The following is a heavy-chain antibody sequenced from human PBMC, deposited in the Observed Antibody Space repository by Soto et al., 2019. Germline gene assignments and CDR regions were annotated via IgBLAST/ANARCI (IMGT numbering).Heavy chain of an antibody. CDR2: ISGSGGST. CDR3: AKDSAGLRFLEWLSEPLYYFDY. V-gene: IGHV3-23*01. CDR1: GFTFSSYA. J-gene: IGHJ4*02. Sequence: GGSLRLSCAASGFTFSSYAMSWVRQAPGKGLEWVSAISGSGGSTYYADSVKGRFTISRDNSKNTLYLQMNSLRAEDTAVYYCAKDSAGLRFLEWLSEPLYYFDYWGQGTLVTVSS. D-gene: IGHD3-3*01.